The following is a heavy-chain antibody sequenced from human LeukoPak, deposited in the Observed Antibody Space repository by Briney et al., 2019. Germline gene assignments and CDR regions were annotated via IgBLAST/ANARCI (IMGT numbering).Heavy chain of an antibody. D-gene: IGHD2-8*01. CDR3: ARSGLHPNYYYYMDV. J-gene: IGHJ6*03. CDR2: INPNSGGT. V-gene: IGHV1-2*02. CDR1: GYTFTGYY. Sequence: GASVKVSCKASGYTFTGYYMHWVRQAPGQGLEWMGWINPNSGGTNYAQKIQGRVTMTRDTSISTAYMELSRLRSDDTAVYYCARSGLHPNYYYYMDVWGKGTTVTVSS.